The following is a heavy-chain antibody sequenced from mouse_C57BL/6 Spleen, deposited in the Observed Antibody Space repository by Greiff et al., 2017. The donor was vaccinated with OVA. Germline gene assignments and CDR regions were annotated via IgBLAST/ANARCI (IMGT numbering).Heavy chain of an antibody. V-gene: IGHV5-17*01. CDR1: GFTFSDYG. CDR3: ARCPRCYNYFEY. CDR2: ISSGSSTI. Sequence: EVQVVESGGGLVKPGGSLKLSCAASGFTFSDYGMHWVRQAPEKGLEWVAYISSGSSTIYYADTVKGRFTISRDNAKNTLFLQMTSLRSEDTATYYCARCPRCYNYFEYWGQGTTLTVSS. J-gene: IGHJ2*01. D-gene: IGHD2-12*01.